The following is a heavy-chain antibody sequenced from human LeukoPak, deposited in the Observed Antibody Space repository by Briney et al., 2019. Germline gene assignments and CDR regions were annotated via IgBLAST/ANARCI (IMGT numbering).Heavy chain of an antibody. CDR3: ATAPTYYYDSSGYSS. CDR1: GYTLTELS. D-gene: IGHD3-22*01. V-gene: IGHV1-24*01. CDR2: FDPEDGET. J-gene: IGHJ5*02. Sequence: ASVKVSCKVSGYTLTELSMHWVRQAPGKGHEWMGGFDPEDGETIYAQKFQGRVTMTEDTSTDTAYMELSSLRSEDTAVYYCATAPTYYYDSSGYSSWGQGTLVTVSS.